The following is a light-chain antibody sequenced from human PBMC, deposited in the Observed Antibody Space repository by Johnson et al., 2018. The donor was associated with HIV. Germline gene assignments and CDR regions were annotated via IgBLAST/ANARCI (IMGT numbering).Light chain of an antibody. CDR3: GAWDSSLRVYV. CDR2: ESN. J-gene: IGLJ1*01. Sequence: QSVLTQPPSVSAAPGQKVTISCSGSNSNIGNNYVSWYQQLPGTAPKVLIYESNKRPSGIPDRFSGSKSDTSATLGITGLQTGDEADYYCGAWDSSLRVYVFGTGTKVTVL. CDR1: NSNIGNNY. V-gene: IGLV1-51*02.